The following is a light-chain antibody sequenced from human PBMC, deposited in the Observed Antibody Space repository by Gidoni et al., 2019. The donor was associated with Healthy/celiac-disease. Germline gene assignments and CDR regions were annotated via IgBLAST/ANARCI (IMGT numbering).Light chain of an antibody. CDR1: QSISSY. J-gene: IGKJ3*01. Sequence: DIQMTQSPSSLSASVGDRVTITCRASQSISSYLNWYQQKPGKAPKLLIYAASSLQSGVPSRFSGSGSGTEFTLTISSLQPEDFATYYCQQSYSTLITFXPXTKVDIK. CDR3: QQSYSTLIT. CDR2: AAS. V-gene: IGKV1-39*01.